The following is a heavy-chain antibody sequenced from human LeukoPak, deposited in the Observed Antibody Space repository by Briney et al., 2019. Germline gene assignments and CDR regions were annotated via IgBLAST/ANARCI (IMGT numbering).Heavy chain of an antibody. D-gene: IGHD1-14*01. V-gene: IGHV3-30-3*01. Sequence: GRSLRLSCAASGFTFSSYAMHWVRQAPGKGLEWVAVISYDGSNKYYADSVKGRFTISRDNAKNSLYLQMNSLRAEDTAVYYCARDPGITHWFDPWGQGTLVTVSS. J-gene: IGHJ5*02. CDR1: GFTFSSYA. CDR2: ISYDGSNK. CDR3: ARDPGITHWFDP.